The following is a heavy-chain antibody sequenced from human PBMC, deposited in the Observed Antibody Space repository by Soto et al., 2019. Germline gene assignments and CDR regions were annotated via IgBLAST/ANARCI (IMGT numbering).Heavy chain of an antibody. Sequence: GGSLRLSCAASGFTFSSYGMHWVRQAPGKGLEWVAVISYDGSNKYYADSVKGRFTISRDNSKNTLYLQMNSLRAEDTAVYYCAKVTGYCSSTSCYAQEDAFDIWGQGTMVTVSS. V-gene: IGHV3-30*18. J-gene: IGHJ3*02. CDR2: ISYDGSNK. CDR3: AKVTGYCSSTSCYAQEDAFDI. D-gene: IGHD2-2*01. CDR1: GFTFSSYG.